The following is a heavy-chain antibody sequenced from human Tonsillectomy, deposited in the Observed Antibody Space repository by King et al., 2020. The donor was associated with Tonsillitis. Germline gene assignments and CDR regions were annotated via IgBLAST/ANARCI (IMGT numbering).Heavy chain of an antibody. V-gene: IGHV4-30-4*01. CDR1: GGSINSGDYY. D-gene: IGHD3-16*02. J-gene: IGHJ3*02. CDR3: ARDYDYVWGSYRNDDAFDI. CDR2: IHYSGST. Sequence: VQLQESGPGLVKPSQTLSLTCTVSGGSINSGDYYWSWIRQPPGKGLEWIGYIHYSGSTYYNPSLKSRVTISVDTSRNQFSLKLSSVTAADTAVYYCARDYDYVWGSYRNDDAFDIWGQGKMVTVSS.